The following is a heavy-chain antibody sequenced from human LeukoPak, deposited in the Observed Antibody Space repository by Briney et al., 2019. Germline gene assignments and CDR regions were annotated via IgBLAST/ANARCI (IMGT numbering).Heavy chain of an antibody. Sequence: GGSLRLSCAGSGFTFSSYGMHWVRQAPGKGLEWVAVISKDGSNKYYADSVKGRFTISRDNSKNTLYLPMNSLRAEDTAVYYCAKDWRLFYDSSEGAFDIWGQGTMVTVSS. V-gene: IGHV3-30*18. J-gene: IGHJ3*02. CDR1: GFTFSSYG. CDR2: ISKDGSNK. CDR3: AKDWRLFYDSSEGAFDI. D-gene: IGHD3-22*01.